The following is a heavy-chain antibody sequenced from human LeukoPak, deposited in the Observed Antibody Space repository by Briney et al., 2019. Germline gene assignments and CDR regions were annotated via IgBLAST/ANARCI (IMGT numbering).Heavy chain of an antibody. Sequence: SETLSLTCAIYGGSFSYYYWSWIRQPPEKGLEWIGEINHSGSTNYNPSLKSRVTISVDTSKNQFSLKLTSVTAADTAVYYCARGGGSRWPFDYWGQGSLVTVSS. CDR1: GGSFSYYY. CDR2: INHSGST. D-gene: IGHD6-13*01. V-gene: IGHV4-34*01. CDR3: ARGGGSRWPFDY. J-gene: IGHJ4*02.